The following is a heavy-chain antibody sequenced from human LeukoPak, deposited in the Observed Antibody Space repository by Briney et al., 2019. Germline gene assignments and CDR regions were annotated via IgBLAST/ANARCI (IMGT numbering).Heavy chain of an antibody. CDR1: GFTFSSYG. V-gene: IGHV3-30*18. CDR3: AKVVPTSLPDY. D-gene: IGHD4/OR15-4a*01. J-gene: IGHJ4*02. CDR2: ISYDGSNK. Sequence: GGSLRLSCAASGFTFSSYGMHWVRQAPGKGLEWVAVISYDGSNKYYADSVKGRFTISRDNSKNTLYLQMNSLRAEDTAVYYCAKVVPTSLPDYWGQGTLVTVSS.